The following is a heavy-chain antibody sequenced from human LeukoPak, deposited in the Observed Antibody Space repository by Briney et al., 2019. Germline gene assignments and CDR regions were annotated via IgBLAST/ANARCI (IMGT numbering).Heavy chain of an antibody. J-gene: IGHJ3*02. Sequence: SQTLSLTCTVSGGSMSSGSYYWSWIRQPAGKGLEWIGRIHTSGSTNYNPSLKSRVTMSVDTSKNQFSLKLSSVTAADTAVYYCAREDLYSGSYYAAFDIWGQGTMVTVSS. D-gene: IGHD1-26*01. CDR1: GGSMSSGSYY. CDR3: AREDLYSGSYYAAFDI. V-gene: IGHV4-61*02. CDR2: IHTSGST.